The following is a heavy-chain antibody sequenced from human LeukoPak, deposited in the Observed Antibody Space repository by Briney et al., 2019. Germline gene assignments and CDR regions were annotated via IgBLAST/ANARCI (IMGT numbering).Heavy chain of an antibody. CDR3: TTGDDYIWGSYPDY. CDR2: IKSKTDGGTT. D-gene: IGHD3-16*02. Sequence: GGSLRLSGAASGFTFSNAWMSWVRQAPGKGLEWVGRIKSKTDGGTTDYAAPVKGRFTISRDDSKNTLYLQMNSLKTEDTAVYYCTTGDDYIWGSYPDYWGQGTLVTVSS. J-gene: IGHJ4*02. CDR1: GFTFSNAW. V-gene: IGHV3-15*01.